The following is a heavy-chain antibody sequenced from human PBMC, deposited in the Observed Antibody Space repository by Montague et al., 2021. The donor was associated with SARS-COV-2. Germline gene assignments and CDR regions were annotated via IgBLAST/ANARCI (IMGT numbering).Heavy chain of an antibody. CDR2: IYSGGST. Sequence: LRLSCAASGFTVSSNYMSWVRQAPGKGLEWVSVIYSGGSTYYADSVKGRFTISRHNSKNTLYLQMNSLRAEDTAVYYCARGPFDWNYLDYYYYMDVWGKGTTVTVSS. CDR3: ARGPFDWNYLDYYYYMDV. J-gene: IGHJ6*03. D-gene: IGHD1-7*01. CDR1: GFTVSSNY. V-gene: IGHV3-53*04.